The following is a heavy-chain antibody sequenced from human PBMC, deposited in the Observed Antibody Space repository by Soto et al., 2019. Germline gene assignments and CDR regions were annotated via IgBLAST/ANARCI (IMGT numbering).Heavy chain of an antibody. CDR2: IIPIFGTA. V-gene: IGHV1-69*06. Sequence: SVKVSCKASGGTFSSYAISWVRQAPGQGLEWMGGIIPIFGTANYAQRFQGRVTITADKSTSTAYMELSSLRSEDTAVYYCARAEYYYDSSGYWAFDIWGQGTMVTVSS. D-gene: IGHD3-22*01. CDR1: GGTFSSYA. CDR3: ARAEYYYDSSGYWAFDI. J-gene: IGHJ3*02.